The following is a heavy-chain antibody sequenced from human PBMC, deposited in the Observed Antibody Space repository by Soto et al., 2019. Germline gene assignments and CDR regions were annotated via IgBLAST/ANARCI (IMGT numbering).Heavy chain of an antibody. CDR3: ARQIYDSDTGPNFQYYFDS. J-gene: IGHJ4*02. Sequence: PGESLKISCKVSGYSFAGYWITWVRQKPWKCLEWMGRIDPSDSQTYYSPSFRGHVTISVTKSITTVFLQWSSLRASDTAMYYCARQIYDSDTGPNFQYYFDSWGQGTPVTVSS. D-gene: IGHD3-22*01. CDR2: IDPSDSQT. V-gene: IGHV5-10-1*01. CDR1: GYSFAGYW.